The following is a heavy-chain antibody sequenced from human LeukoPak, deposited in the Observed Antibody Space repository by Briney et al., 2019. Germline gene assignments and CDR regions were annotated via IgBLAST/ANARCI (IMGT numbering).Heavy chain of an antibody. D-gene: IGHD5-18*01. CDR3: ARQMDTAMVTGHYYYYMDV. J-gene: IGHJ6*03. CDR2: IYYSGST. Sequence: PSETLSLTCTVSGGSISSYYWIWIRQPPGKGLEGIGYIYYSGSTDYNPSLKSRVTISVDTSKNQFSLKLSSVTAADTAVYYCARQMDTAMVTGHYYYYMDVWGKGTTVTVSS. V-gene: IGHV4-59*08. CDR1: GGSISSYY.